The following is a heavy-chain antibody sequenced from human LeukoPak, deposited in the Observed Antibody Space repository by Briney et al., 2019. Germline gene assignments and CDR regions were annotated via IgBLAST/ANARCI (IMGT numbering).Heavy chain of an antibody. V-gene: IGHV3-48*03. D-gene: IGHD3-3*01. CDR1: RFTFSSYE. CDR2: ISSSGSTI. Sequence: GGPLRLSCAVSRFTFSSYEMNWVRQAPGKGLEWVSYISSSGSTIYYADSVKGRFTISRDNAKNSLYLQMNSLRAEDTAVYYCARGYAYDFWSGWSTDYMHVWGKGTTVTVSS. CDR3: ARGYAYDFWSGWSTDYMHV. J-gene: IGHJ6*03.